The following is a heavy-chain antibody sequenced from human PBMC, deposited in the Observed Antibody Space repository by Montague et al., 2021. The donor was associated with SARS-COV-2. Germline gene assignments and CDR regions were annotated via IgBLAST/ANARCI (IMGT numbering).Heavy chain of an antibody. J-gene: IGHJ4*02. CDR3: VEIVGAADY. V-gene: IGHV4-39*01. Sequence: SVTLSLTCTVSGGSISSSSYYWGWIRQPPGKGLEWIGSIYYSGSTYYNPSLKSRVTISVDTSKNQFSLKLSSVTAADTAVYYCVEIVGAADYWGQGTLVTVSS. CDR1: GGSISSSSYY. D-gene: IGHD1-26*01. CDR2: IYYSGST.